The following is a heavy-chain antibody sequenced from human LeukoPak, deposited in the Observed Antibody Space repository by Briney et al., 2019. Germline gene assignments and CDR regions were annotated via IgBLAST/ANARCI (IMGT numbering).Heavy chain of an antibody. V-gene: IGHV4-59*10. CDR2: IYTSGST. J-gene: IGHJ4*01. CDR3: AREPQTKGVAKVDD. D-gene: IGHD3-3*01. Sequence: SETLSLTCAVYGGSFSGYYWSWIRQPAGTGLEWIGRIYTSGSTNYNPSLKSRVTMSVDTSKNQFSLKLSSVTGADTAVYYCAREPQTKGVAKVDDCGDGTLVTAS. CDR1: GGSFSGYY.